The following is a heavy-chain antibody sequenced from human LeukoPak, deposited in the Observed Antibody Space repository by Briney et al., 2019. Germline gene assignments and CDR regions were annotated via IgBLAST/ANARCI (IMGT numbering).Heavy chain of an antibody. D-gene: IGHD3-16*01. Sequence: ASVKVSCKASGYTFTSYGISWVRQAPGQGLEWMGWISAYNGNTNYAQKLQGRVTMTTDTSTSTAYMELRSLRSDDTAVYYCARIMITFGGVNWFDPWGQGTLVTVSS. CDR3: ARIMITFGGVNWFDP. CDR1: GYTFTSYG. J-gene: IGHJ5*02. CDR2: ISAYNGNT. V-gene: IGHV1-18*01.